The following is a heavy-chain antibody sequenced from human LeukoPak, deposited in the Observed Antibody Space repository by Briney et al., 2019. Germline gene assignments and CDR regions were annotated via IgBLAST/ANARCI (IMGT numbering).Heavy chain of an antibody. D-gene: IGHD2-21*02. J-gene: IGHJ4*02. CDR1: GYTFTSYG. CDR3: ATRAYCGGDCFYYFDY. CDR2: IIPIFGTA. V-gene: IGHV1-69*13. Sequence: ASVKVSCKASGYTFTSYGISWVRQAPGQGLEWMGGIIPIFGTANYAQKFQGRVTITADESTSTAYMELSSLRSEDTAVYYCATRAYCGGDCFYYFDYWGQGTLVTVSS.